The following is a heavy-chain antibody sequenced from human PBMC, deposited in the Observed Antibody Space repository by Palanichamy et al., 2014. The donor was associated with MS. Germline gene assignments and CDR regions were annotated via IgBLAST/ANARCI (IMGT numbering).Heavy chain of an antibody. CDR1: GDSVSSSTAA. CDR2: TYYRSKWYY. V-gene: IGHV6-1*01. CDR3: ARGWQVVFDY. J-gene: IGHJ4*02. D-gene: IGHD6-19*01. Sequence: QVQLQQSGPGLVKPSQTLSLTCATSGDSVSSSTAAWNWIRQSPSRGLEWLGRTYYRSKWYYDYPVSVEGRITINPVMSKNQFSLQLNSVTPEDTAVYYCARGWQVVFDYWGQGTLVTVSS.